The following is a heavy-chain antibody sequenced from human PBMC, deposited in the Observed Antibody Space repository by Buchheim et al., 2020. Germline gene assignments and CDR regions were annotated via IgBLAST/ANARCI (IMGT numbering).Heavy chain of an antibody. D-gene: IGHD5-24*01. CDR2: ITSGGAT. Sequence: EVQLLESGGDLVQPWGSLRLSCAASGFTFPSYTMSWVRQAPGKGLEWVSSITSGGATYYADSVRGRFTISRDHPLSTVYLQMDNPRVEDTALYYCVQSRLSTNGLFVYWGQGTL. CDR1: GFTFPSYT. J-gene: IGHJ4*02. CDR3: VQSRLSTNGLFVY. V-gene: IGHV3-23*01.